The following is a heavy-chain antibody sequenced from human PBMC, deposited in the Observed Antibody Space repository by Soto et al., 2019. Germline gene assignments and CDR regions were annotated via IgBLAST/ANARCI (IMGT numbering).Heavy chain of an antibody. CDR3: ARDFDYMYYFDY. CDR2: IYYSGST. J-gene: IGHJ4*02. V-gene: IGHV4-30-4*01. Sequence: SETLSLTCTVSGGSISSDDYYWSWIRHSPGKGLEWIGYIYYSGSTYYNPTLKSRVTISVDPSKSQFSLKLSSVTAADTAVYYCARDFDYMYYFDYWGRGTLVTVS. CDR1: GGSISSDDYY. D-gene: IGHD3-9*01.